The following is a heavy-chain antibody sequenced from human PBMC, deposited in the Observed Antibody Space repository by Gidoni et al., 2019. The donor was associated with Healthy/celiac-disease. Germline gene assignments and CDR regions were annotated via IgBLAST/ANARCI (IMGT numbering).Heavy chain of an antibody. CDR2: ISGSGGST. Sequence: VQLLESVGGLVQPGGSPRLYCAASGFTFSSQATSWVRQAPGKGVKWISAISGSGGSTYYSASVKGRFIISRDNSTNTLYLQMNSLRAEDTAVYYCANTGYCSSTSCYGSAFDIWGQGTMVTVSS. D-gene: IGHD2-2*01. CDR3: ANTGYCSSTSCYGSAFDI. CDR1: GFTFSSQA. J-gene: IGHJ3*02. V-gene: IGHV3-23*01.